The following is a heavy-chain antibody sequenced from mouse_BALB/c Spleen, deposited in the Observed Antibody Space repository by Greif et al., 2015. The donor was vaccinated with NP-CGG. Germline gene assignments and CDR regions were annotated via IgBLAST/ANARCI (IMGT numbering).Heavy chain of an antibody. CDR1: GYTFTDYW. CDR2: IDTSDSYT. V-gene: IGHV1-69*01. D-gene: IGHD1-1*01. CDR3: ARWGATVVEGAMDY. Sequence: GAELVMPGASVKMSCKASGYTFTDYWMHWVKQRPGQGLEWIGAIDTSDSYTSYNQKFKGKATLTVDESSSTAYMQLSSLTSEDSAVYYRARWGATVVEGAMDYWGQGTSVTVSS. J-gene: IGHJ4*01.